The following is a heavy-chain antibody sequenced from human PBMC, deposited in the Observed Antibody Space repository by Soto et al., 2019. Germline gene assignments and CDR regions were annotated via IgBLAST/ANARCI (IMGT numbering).Heavy chain of an antibody. V-gene: IGHV4-34*01. J-gene: IGHJ4*02. CDR1: GGSFRGFY. D-gene: IGHD2-15*01. Sequence: QVQLQQWGAGLLKPSETLSLTCAVSGGSFRGFYWTWIRQSPGKGLEWLGDINHVGITNYNPSLNSRGSIPVDTSKSQFSLKLSSVTAADMAVYYCARAHDYWGGRQQPIDSWGQGTLVTVSS. CDR2: INHVGIT. CDR3: ARAHDYWGGRQQPIDS.